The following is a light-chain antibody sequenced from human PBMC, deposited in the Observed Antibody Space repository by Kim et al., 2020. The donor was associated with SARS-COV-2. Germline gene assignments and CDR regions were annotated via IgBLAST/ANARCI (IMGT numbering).Light chain of an antibody. V-gene: IGLV2-11*01. CDR3: CSYAGDYVI. J-gene: IGLJ2*01. CDR1: SNNIGFYKY. Sequence: PGQSVTISCTGASNNIGFYKYVSWYQHHPGRAPKLIIYDVTTRPSGVPDRFSGSKSGNTASLTVSGLQSEDEADYYCCSYAGDYVIFGGGTQLTVL. CDR2: DVT.